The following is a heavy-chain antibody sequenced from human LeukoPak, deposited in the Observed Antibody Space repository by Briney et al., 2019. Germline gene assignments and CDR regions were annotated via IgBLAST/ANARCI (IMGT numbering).Heavy chain of an antibody. Sequence: PGGSLRLSCAASGFTFSSYAMGWVRQAPGKGLEWVSAISGSGGSTYYADSVKGRFTISRDNSKNTLYLQMNSLRAEDTAVYYCAKSRARIAVAGTVYFQHWGQGTLVTVSS. CDR2: ISGSGGST. V-gene: IGHV3-23*01. D-gene: IGHD6-19*01. CDR3: AKSRARIAVAGTVYFQH. J-gene: IGHJ1*01. CDR1: GFTFSSYA.